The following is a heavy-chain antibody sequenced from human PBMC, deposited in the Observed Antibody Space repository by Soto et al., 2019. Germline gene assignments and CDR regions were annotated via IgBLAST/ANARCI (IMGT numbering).Heavy chain of an antibody. V-gene: IGHV1-69*01. CDR2: IIPIFGTA. CDR1: GGTFSSYA. CDR3: ARVNGGNSYYYYYGMDV. Sequence: QVQLVQSGAEVKKPGSSVKVSCKASGGTFSSYAISWVRQAPGQGLEWMGGIIPIFGTANYAQKFQGRVTITADESTSTVYMELSSLRSEDTAVYYCARVNGGNSYYYYYGMDVWGQGTTVTVSS. J-gene: IGHJ6*02. D-gene: IGHD2-21*02.